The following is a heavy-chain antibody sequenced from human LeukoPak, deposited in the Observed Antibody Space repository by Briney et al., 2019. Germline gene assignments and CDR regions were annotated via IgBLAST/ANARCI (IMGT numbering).Heavy chain of an antibody. CDR1: GGSISSSNW. J-gene: IGHJ4*02. D-gene: IGHD3-22*01. CDR3: ARVRWYYYDSSGQHDY. V-gene: IGHV4-4*02. Sequence: SGTLSLTCAVSGGSISSSNWWSWVRQPPGKGLEWIGEINHSGSTNYNPSLKSRVTISVDTSKNQFSLKLSSVTAADTAVYYCARVRWYYYDSSGQHDYWGQGTLVTVSS. CDR2: INHSGST.